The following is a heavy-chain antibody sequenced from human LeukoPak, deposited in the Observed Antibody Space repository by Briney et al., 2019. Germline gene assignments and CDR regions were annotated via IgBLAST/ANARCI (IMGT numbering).Heavy chain of an antibody. D-gene: IGHD3-10*01. Sequence: PGGSLRLSCVASGFSFSDFGMTWARQAPGEGLEWVSSISRDNSHIYYANSVKGRFTISRDNTKSSLFLQMNSLRAEDTAVYYCAKTWDAMVRGGISPYFDYWAQGTLVTVSS. V-gene: IGHV3-21*04. CDR2: ISRDNSHI. J-gene: IGHJ4*02. CDR1: GFSFSDFG. CDR3: AKTWDAMVRGGISPYFDY.